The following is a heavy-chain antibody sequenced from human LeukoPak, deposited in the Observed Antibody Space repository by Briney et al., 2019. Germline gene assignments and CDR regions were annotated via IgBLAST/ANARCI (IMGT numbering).Heavy chain of an antibody. D-gene: IGHD3-10*01. Sequence: SETLSLTCTVSGGSVSSYYWSWIRQPPGKGLEWIGFIYYSGSTYYNPSLKSRVTISVDTSKNQFSLKLSSVTAADTAVYYCARVLPGGSGEFDYWGQGTLVTVSS. CDR2: IYYSGST. J-gene: IGHJ4*02. CDR3: ARVLPGGSGEFDY. V-gene: IGHV4-59*08. CDR1: GGSVSSYY.